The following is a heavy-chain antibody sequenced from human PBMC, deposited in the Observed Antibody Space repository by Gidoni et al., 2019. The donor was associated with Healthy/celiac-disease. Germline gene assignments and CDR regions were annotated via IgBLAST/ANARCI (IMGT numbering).Heavy chain of an antibody. J-gene: IGHJ2*01. Sequence: EVQLLESGGGLVQPGGSLRISCAASGFTFSSYAMSWVRQAPGKGLEWVSAISGSGGSTYYADSVKGRFTISRDNSKNTLYLQMNSLRAEDTAVYYCATGTYGDYWYFDLWGRGTLVTVSS. V-gene: IGHV3-23*01. D-gene: IGHD4-17*01. CDR2: ISGSGGST. CDR1: GFTFSSYA. CDR3: ATGTYGDYWYFDL.